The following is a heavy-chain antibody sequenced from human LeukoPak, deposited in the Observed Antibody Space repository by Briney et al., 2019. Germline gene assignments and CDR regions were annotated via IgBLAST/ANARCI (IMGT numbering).Heavy chain of an antibody. CDR3: ARGLRQGSAWSWGPKEKSYQYMDV. J-gene: IGHJ6*04. D-gene: IGHD6-19*01. Sequence: SETLSLTCGVSGGSFSSHYWTWIPQPPGKGLEWIGEINPRGSTNYNPSLESRVTVSADTSRNQLSLSLTSVTAADSAVYFCARGLRQGSAWSWGPKEKSYQYMDVWGTGTTVIVSS. CDR1: GGSFSSHY. CDR2: INPRGST. V-gene: IGHV4-34*01.